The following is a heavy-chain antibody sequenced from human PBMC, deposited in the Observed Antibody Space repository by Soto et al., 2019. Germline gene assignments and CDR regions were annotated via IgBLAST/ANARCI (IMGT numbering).Heavy chain of an antibody. CDR1: GYTFTSYD. J-gene: IGHJ6*02. Sequence: ASVKVSCKASGYTFTSYDINWVRQATGQGLEWMGWMNPNSGNTGYAQKFQGRATMTRNTSISTAYMELSSLRSEDTAVYYCARGRGWLYYYYGMDVWGRGTTFAVSS. D-gene: IGHD5-12*01. CDR3: ARGRGWLYYYYGMDV. CDR2: MNPNSGNT. V-gene: IGHV1-8*01.